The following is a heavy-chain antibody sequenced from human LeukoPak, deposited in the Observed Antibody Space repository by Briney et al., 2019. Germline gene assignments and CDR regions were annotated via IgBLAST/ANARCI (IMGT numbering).Heavy chain of an antibody. J-gene: IGHJ4*02. CDR2: IYYSGST. CDR1: GGSISSYY. CDR3: ARWPSEIWNYLPIFDY. Sequence: SETLSLTCTVSGGSISSYYWSWIRQPPGKGLERSGYIYYSGSTNHNPSLKSRVTISVDTSKNQFSLKLSSVTAADTAVYYCARWPSEIWNYLPIFDYWGQGTLVTVSS. V-gene: IGHV4-59*01. D-gene: IGHD1-7*01.